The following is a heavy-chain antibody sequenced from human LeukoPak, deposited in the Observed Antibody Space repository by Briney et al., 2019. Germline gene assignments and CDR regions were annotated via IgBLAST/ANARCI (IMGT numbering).Heavy chain of an antibody. CDR1: GFTFSSYG. D-gene: IGHD6-19*01. J-gene: IGHJ3*02. CDR3: ARDSGGSSGWYTACCGNSDAFDI. CDR2: ISCDGSNK. Sequence: GGSLRLSCAASGFTFSSYGMHWVRQAPGKGLEWVSVISCDGSNKYYADSVKGRFAISRDNAKNSLYLQMNSLRAEDTAVYYCARDSGGSSGWYTACCGNSDAFDIWGQGTMVTVSS. V-gene: IGHV3-30*03.